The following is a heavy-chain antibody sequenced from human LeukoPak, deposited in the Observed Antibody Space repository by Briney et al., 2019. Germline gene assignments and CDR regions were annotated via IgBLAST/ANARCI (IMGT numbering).Heavy chain of an antibody. CDR1: GFTVSSNY. J-gene: IGHJ3*02. Sequence: GGSLRLSCAASGFTVSSNYMSWVRQAPGKGLEWVSAISGSGGSTYYADSVKGRFTISRDNSKNTLYLQMNSLRAEDTAVYYCAKCITIFGVVIDAFDIWGQGTMVTVSS. CDR2: ISGSGGST. CDR3: AKCITIFGVVIDAFDI. D-gene: IGHD3-3*01. V-gene: IGHV3-23*01.